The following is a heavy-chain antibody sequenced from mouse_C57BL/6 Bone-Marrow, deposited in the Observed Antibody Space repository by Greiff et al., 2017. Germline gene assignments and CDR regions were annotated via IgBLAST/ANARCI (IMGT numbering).Heavy chain of an antibody. Sequence: VKLQESGAELVRPGTSVKVSCKASGYAFTNYLIEWVKQRPGQGLEWIGVINPGSGGTNYNEKFKGKATLTADKSSSTAYMQLRSLTSEDSAVYFCARCNPWFAYWGQGTLVTVSA. J-gene: IGHJ3*01. CDR2: INPGSGGT. CDR3: ARCNPWFAY. D-gene: IGHD2-1*01. V-gene: IGHV1-54*01. CDR1: GYAFTNYL.